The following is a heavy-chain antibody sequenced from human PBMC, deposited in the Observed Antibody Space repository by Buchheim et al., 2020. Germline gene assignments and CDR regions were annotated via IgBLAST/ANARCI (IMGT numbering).Heavy chain of an antibody. J-gene: IGHJ4*02. CDR2: ISSSGSEV. V-gene: IGHV3-11*05. CDR3: ARMGVEGRHYRYGSGTVDY. CDR1: GFTFRDFY. D-gene: IGHD3-10*01. Sequence: QVQLVESGGRLVKPGGSLRLSCAASGFTFRDFYMSWIRQVPGKGLEWLSYISSSGSEVKDVDSVRGRFTISRDNGKNIFFLQMNSLRAEDTAVYLWARMGVEGRHYRYGSGTVDYWGQGTL.